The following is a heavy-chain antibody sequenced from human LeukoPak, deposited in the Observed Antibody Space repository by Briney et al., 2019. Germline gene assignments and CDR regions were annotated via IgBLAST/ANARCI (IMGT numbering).Heavy chain of an antibody. V-gene: IGHV3-7*01. CDR3: ARDIGLRKAAPPGWFDP. J-gene: IGHJ5*02. D-gene: IGHD6-6*01. CDR1: GFTFSSYW. CDR2: IKQDGSEK. Sequence: GGSLRLSCAASGFTFSSYWMSWVRQAPRKGLEWVASIKQDGSEKYCVDSVKGRFTISRDNANNSLYLQMNSLRADDTAVYYCARDIGLRKAAPPGWFDPWGQGALVTVSS.